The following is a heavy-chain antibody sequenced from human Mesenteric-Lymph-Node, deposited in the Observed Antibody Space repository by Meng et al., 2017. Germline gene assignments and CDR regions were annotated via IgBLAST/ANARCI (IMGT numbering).Heavy chain of an antibody. CDR3: ASGRVAR. D-gene: IGHD1-26*01. CDR1: GFTFSNYA. J-gene: IGHJ4*02. CDR2: ISGSGGNT. V-gene: IGHV3-23*01. Sequence: GESLKISCAASGFTFSNYAMSWVRQAPGKGLEWVSAISGSGGNTYFADSVKGRFTISRDNSKNTLYLQMNSLRAEDTAVYYCASGRVARWGQGTLVTVSS.